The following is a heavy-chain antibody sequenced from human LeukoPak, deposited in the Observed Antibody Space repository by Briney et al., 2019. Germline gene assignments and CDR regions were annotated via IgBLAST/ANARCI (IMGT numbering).Heavy chain of an antibody. J-gene: IGHJ6*02. CDR1: GFTFTSYS. Sequence: HPGGSLRLSCAASGFTFTSYSMNWVRQAPGKGLEWVSTISGGGGSTYYADSVKGRFTISRDNSKNTLYLQMNSLRAEDTTVYYCARGGFYYGMDVWGQGTTVTVSS. V-gene: IGHV3-23*01. CDR3: ARGGFYYGMDV. CDR2: ISGGGGST.